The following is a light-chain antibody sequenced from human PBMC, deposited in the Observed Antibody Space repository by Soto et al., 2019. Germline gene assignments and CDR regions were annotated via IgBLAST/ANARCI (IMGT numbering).Light chain of an antibody. CDR3: QQYGSSPQT. V-gene: IGKV3-20*01. J-gene: IGKJ1*01. CDR1: QSVSSNY. CDR2: GAS. Sequence: EIVLRQSPGTLSLSPGERATLSCRASQSVSSNYLAWYQQKPGQAPRLLIYGASSRATGVPDRFSGSGSGTDFTLTISRLEAEDFAVYYCQQYGSSPQTFGQGTKVDIK.